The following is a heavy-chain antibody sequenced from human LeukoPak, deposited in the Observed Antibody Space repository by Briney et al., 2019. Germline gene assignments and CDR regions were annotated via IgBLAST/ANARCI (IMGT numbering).Heavy chain of an antibody. V-gene: IGHV3-74*01. D-gene: IGHD4-11*01. CDR1: GFTFSSHW. J-gene: IGHJ6*03. Sequence: GGSLRLSCAASGFTFSSHWMHWVLQAPGKGLEWVSRINSDGSSRSFADSVRGRVTISRDNAKNTLYLQMNSLRAEDTAVYYCARDPTTYYYMDVWGKGTTVTVSS. CDR3: ARDPTTYYYMDV. CDR2: INSDGSSR.